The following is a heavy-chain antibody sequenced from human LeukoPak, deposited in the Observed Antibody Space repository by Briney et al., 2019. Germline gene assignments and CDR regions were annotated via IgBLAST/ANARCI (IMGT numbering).Heavy chain of an antibody. D-gene: IGHD2-15*01. Sequence: SETLSLTCTVSGGSISSGAYYWSWIRQPPGKGLEWIGYIYHSGSTYYNPSLKSRVTISVDRSMNQFSLKLSSVTAADTAVYYCARDIVVVVAATDGPTYYYYYGMDVWGQGTTVTVSS. V-gene: IGHV4-30-2*01. J-gene: IGHJ6*02. CDR2: IYHSGST. CDR3: ARDIVVVVAATDGPTYYYYYGMDV. CDR1: GGSISSGAYY.